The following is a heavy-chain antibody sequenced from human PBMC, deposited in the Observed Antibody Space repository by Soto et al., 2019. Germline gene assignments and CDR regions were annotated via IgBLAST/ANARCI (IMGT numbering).Heavy chain of an antibody. J-gene: IGHJ4*01. V-gene: IGHV3-30-3*01. CDR3: ARDLSRGITMIALEIHY. Sequence: QVQLVESGGGVVQPGGSLRLSCAASGFTFSNYAMHWVRQAPGKGLELVAIISYDGSNKYYAESVKGRFTISRDNPKNTVHLQMSRLRPEDTAVYYCARDLSRGITMIALEIHYWSQGNLVTVSS. CDR1: GFTFSNYA. CDR2: ISYDGSNK. D-gene: IGHD3-22*01.